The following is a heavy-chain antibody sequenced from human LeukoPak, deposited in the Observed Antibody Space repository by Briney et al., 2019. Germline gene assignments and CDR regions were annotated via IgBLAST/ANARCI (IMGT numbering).Heavy chain of an antibody. CDR1: GFTFGDYA. V-gene: IGHV3-49*03. Sequence: GGSLRLSCAAPGFTFGDYAMSWIRQTPGKGLEWVGFIRSKAYGETADYAASVKGRFTISRDDSKAIAYLQMNSLKTEDTAVYHCTRDRGAYNLYDYWGQGTLVTVSS. D-gene: IGHD1-1*01. CDR2: IRSKAYGETA. CDR3: TRDRGAYNLYDY. J-gene: IGHJ4*02.